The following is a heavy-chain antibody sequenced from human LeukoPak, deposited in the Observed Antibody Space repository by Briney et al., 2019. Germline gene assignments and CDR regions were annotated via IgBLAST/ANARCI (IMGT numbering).Heavy chain of an antibody. D-gene: IGHD2-15*01. J-gene: IGHJ4*02. V-gene: IGHV4-4*07. CDR2: ADASGSS. Sequence: PSETLSLTCTVSGGSITTYFWSWIRQPAGKGLQWIGRADASGSSNCYPSLKSRVTMSIDTSKNQFSLKLTSVTAADTAVYYCARDTVVVAADIDYWGQGTLVTVSS. CDR1: GGSITTYF. CDR3: ARDTVVVAADIDY.